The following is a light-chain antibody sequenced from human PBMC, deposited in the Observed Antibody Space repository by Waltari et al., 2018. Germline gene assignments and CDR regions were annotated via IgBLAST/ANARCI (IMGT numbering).Light chain of an antibody. CDR2: DVS. J-gene: IGLJ3*02. CDR3: CSYTSSSTWV. V-gene: IGLV2-14*03. Sequence: QSALTQPASVSGSPGQSITISCTGASGYVGAYNYVPWYQQHPGKAPKLMIYDVSVRPSGVSNRFSGSKSGNTASLTISGLQAEDEADYYCCSYTSSSTWVFGGGTKLTVL. CDR1: SGYVGAYNY.